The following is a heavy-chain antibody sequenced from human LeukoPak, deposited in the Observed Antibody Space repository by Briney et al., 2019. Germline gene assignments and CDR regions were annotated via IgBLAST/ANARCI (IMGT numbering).Heavy chain of an antibody. V-gene: IGHV4-38-2*01. J-gene: IGHJ5*02. CDR1: GYSISSGYY. D-gene: IGHD3-3*01. Sequence: SETLSLTCAVSGYSISSGYYWGWIPQPPGKGLEWIGSIYHSGSTYYNPSLKSRVTISVDTSKNQFSLKLSSVTAADTAVYYCARHILSITISGVVGLGFDPWGQGTLVTVSS. CDR3: ARHILSITISGVVGLGFDP. CDR2: IYHSGST.